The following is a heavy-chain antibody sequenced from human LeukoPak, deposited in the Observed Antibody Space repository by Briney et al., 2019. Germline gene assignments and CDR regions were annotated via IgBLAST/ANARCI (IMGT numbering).Heavy chain of an antibody. CDR1: GFTFNNYA. CDR2: INGRGDST. V-gene: IGHV3-23*01. CDR3: AKDQGSGHGAYTWGTFDF. D-gene: IGHD4/OR15-4a*01. J-gene: IGHJ4*01. Sequence: PGGSLRLSCAASGFTFNNYAMSWVRQAPGKGLEWVSGINGRGDSTVYADAVKGRFTISRDNSKSTLYLQMNSLRVEDTAGYYCAKDQGSGHGAYTWGTFDFWGLETLVTVSS.